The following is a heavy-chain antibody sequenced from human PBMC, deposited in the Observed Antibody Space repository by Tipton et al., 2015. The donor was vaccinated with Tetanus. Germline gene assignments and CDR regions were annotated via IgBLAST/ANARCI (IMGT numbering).Heavy chain of an antibody. CDR2: ISPFNENV. V-gene: IGHV1-18*01. J-gene: IGHJ6*02. Sequence: QLVQSGAEVKKPGASVKVSCKASGYTFTHYGVNWVRQAPGQGLEWMGWISPFNENVNYAEKFQGRLTMTTDRSTATVYMDLRSLRSDDTAVYYCARDRGDYIYYGMDVWGPGTTVTVS. CDR1: GYTFTHYG. D-gene: IGHD3-22*01. CDR3: ARDRGDYIYYGMDV.